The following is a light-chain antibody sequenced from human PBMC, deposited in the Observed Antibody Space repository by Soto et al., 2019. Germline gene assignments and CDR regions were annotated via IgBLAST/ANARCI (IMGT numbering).Light chain of an antibody. CDR2: DAS. Sequence: EIVLTQSPATLSLSPGERATLSCRASQSVSSYLAWYQQKPGQAPRLLIYDASNRATGIPARFSGSGSGTDFTLTISSLEPEDFAVYYCQQRSNWPRPIFTFGPGTKVDI. CDR3: QQRSNWPRPIFT. V-gene: IGKV3-11*01. J-gene: IGKJ3*01. CDR1: QSVSSY.